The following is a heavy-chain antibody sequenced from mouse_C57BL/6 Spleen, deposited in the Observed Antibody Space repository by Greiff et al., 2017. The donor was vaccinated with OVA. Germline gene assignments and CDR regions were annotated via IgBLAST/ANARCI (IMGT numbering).Heavy chain of an antibody. CDR1: GFTFSSYA. CDR2: ISDGGSYT. CDR3: ARYYEYDGWYFDV. J-gene: IGHJ1*03. Sequence: EVKLVESGGGLVKPGGSLKLSCAASGFTFSSYAMSWVRQTPEKRLEWVATISDGGSYTYYPDNVKGRFTISRDNAKNNLYLQMSHLKSEDTAMYYCARYYEYDGWYFDVWGTGTTVTVSS. V-gene: IGHV5-4*03. D-gene: IGHD2-4*01.